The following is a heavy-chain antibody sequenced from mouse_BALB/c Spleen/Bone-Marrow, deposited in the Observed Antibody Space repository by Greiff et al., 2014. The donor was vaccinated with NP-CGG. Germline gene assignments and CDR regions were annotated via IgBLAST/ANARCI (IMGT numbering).Heavy chain of an antibody. J-gene: IGHJ2*01. CDR1: GYTFTSYW. Sequence: QVHLQQSGAELVKPGASVKLSCKASGYTFTSYWMHWVKQRPGQGLEWIGEINPSNGRTNYNEKFKSKATLTVDKSSSTAYMQLSSLTSEDSAVYYCARCYYGNYFDYWGQGTTLTVSS. CDR3: ARCYYGNYFDY. D-gene: IGHD2-1*01. V-gene: IGHV1S81*02. CDR2: INPSNGRT.